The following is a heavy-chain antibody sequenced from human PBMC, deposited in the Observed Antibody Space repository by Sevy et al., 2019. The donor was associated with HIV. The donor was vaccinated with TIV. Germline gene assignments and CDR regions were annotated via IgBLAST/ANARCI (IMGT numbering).Heavy chain of an antibody. Sequence: SETLSLTCTVSGTYLSSDSWTWIRQSPGKGLEWIGEINYTGSTNYNPSLKSRVTISVDTSKNQFSLKLTSVTAADTAIYYCARWRGTRVTMIVVVTTGYFDHWGQGALVTVSS. D-gene: IGHD3-22*01. CDR3: ARWRGTRVTMIVVVTTGYFDH. CDR2: INYTGST. CDR1: GTYLSSDS. J-gene: IGHJ4*02. V-gene: IGHV4-34*01.